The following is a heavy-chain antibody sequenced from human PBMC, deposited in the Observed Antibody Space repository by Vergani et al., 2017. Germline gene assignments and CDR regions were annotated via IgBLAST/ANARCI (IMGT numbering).Heavy chain of an antibody. Sequence: VQLQESGPGLVKPSETLSLTCAVYGGSFSGYYWSWIRQPPGKGLEWIGEINHSGSTNYNPSLKSRVTISVDTSKNQFSLKLSSVTAADTAVYYCARGEYGSGWYYFDYWGQGTLVTVSS. CDR1: GGSFSGYY. CDR2: INHSGST. CDR3: ARGEYGSGWYYFDY. V-gene: IGHV4-34*01. J-gene: IGHJ4*02. D-gene: IGHD6-19*01.